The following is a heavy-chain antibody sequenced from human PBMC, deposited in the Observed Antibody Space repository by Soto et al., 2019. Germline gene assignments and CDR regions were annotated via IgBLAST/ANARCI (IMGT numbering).Heavy chain of an antibody. CDR3: AKGERSVLLWFGEYNSKFGTDYYYGMDV. V-gene: IGHV3-23*01. D-gene: IGHD3-10*01. CDR1: GFTFSSYA. Sequence: EVQLLESGGGLVQPGGSLRLSCAASGFTFSSYAMSWVRQAPGKGLEWVSAISGSGGSTYYADSVKGRFTISRDNSKNTLYLQMNSLSAEDTAVYYCAKGERSVLLWFGEYNSKFGTDYYYGMDVWGQGTTVTVSS. CDR2: ISGSGGST. J-gene: IGHJ6*02.